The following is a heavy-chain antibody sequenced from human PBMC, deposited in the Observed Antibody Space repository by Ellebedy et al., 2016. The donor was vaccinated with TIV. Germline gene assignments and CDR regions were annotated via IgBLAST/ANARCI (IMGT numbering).Heavy chain of an antibody. V-gene: IGHV5-51*01. CDR3: ARRGAATGSYYFDY. Sequence: GESLKISXKGSGYSFTSYWIGWVRQMPGKGLEWMGIIYPGDSDTKYSPSFQGQVTISADKSISTAYLQWSSLRASGTAMYYCARRGAATGSYYFDYWGQGTLVTVSS. CDR2: IYPGDSDT. D-gene: IGHD1-26*01. J-gene: IGHJ4*02. CDR1: GYSFTSYW.